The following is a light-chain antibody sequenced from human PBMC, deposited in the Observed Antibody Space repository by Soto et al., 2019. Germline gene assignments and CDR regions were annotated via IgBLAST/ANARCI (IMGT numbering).Light chain of an antibody. CDR3: QQRSEWPRT. V-gene: IGKV3-11*01. J-gene: IGKJ1*01. CDR1: QSISSS. Sequence: EIVLTQSLATLSLSPGERATLSCRASQSISSSLAWYQQKPGQAPRLLIYDASTRATGFPARFSGSGSGTDFTLTIGSLEPEDFAVYYCQQRSEWPRTFGQGTKV. CDR2: DAS.